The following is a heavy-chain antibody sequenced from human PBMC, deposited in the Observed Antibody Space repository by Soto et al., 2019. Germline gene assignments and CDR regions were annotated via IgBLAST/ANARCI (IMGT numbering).Heavy chain of an antibody. D-gene: IGHD4-17*01. V-gene: IGHV3-7*01. Sequence: GGSLRLSCAASGFTFSSYWMSWVRQAPGKGLEWVANIKQDGSEKYYVDSVKGRFTISRDNAKNSLYLQMNSLRAEDTAVYYCARDLLPYGDLLGWFDPWGQGTLVTVSS. CDR2: IKQDGSEK. J-gene: IGHJ5*02. CDR1: GFTFSSYW. CDR3: ARDLLPYGDLLGWFDP.